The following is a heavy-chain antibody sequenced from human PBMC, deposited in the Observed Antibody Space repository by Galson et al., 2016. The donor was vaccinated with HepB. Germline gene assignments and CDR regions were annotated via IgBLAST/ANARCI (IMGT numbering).Heavy chain of an antibody. Sequence: PALVKPTQTLTLTCKYSGFSLNNAALGVAWIRQPPGKAPEWLAVIHGDDVKRHSPSLENRLSITRDTSKKQVILTMTEMDPVDTATYYCARIGWDSSGHYRNFDYWGPGVLVSVSS. CDR1: GFSLNNAALG. V-gene: IGHV2-5*02. D-gene: IGHD3-22*01. J-gene: IGHJ4*02. CDR3: ARIGWDSSGHYRNFDY. CDR2: IHGDDVK.